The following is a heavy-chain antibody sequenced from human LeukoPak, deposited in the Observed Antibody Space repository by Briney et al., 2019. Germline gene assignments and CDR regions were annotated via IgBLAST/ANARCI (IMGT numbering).Heavy chain of an antibody. CDR2: ISSSSSYI. CDR3: ARDLDSGY. V-gene: IGHV3-21*01. D-gene: IGHD4/OR15-4a*01. CDR1: GFIFNTYG. J-gene: IGHJ4*02. Sequence: GGSLRLSCAASGFIFNTYGMHWVRQAPGKGLEWVASISSSSSYIYYADSVKGRFTISRDNAKNSLYLQMNSLRAEDTAVYYCARDLDSGYWGQGTLVTVSS.